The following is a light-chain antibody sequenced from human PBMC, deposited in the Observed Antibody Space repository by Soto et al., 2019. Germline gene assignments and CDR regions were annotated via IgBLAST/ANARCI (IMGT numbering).Light chain of an antibody. Sequence: QSALTQPASVSGSPGQSITISCTGTSSDVGGYNYVSWYQQHPGKAPKLMIYEVSSRPSGVSNRFSGSKSGNTASLTISGLQAEDEADYYCSSYTSSSTLVFRTGTKLTVL. CDR2: EVS. J-gene: IGLJ1*01. CDR3: SSYTSSSTLV. CDR1: SSDVGGYNY. V-gene: IGLV2-14*01.